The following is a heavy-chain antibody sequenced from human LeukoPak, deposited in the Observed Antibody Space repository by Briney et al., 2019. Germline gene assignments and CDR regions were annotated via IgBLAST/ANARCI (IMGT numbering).Heavy chain of an antibody. CDR1: GITFSTYA. J-gene: IGHJ4*02. CDR3: AREYPGTATLLDY. CDR2: ISYDGSNK. V-gene: IGHV3-30-3*01. D-gene: IGHD2-21*02. Sequence: PGRSLRLSCAASGITFSTYAMHWVRQAPGKELEWVAVISYDGSNKYYADSVKGRFTISRDNSKNTLYLQMNSLRAEDTAVYYCAREYPGTATLLDYWGQGNLVTVSS.